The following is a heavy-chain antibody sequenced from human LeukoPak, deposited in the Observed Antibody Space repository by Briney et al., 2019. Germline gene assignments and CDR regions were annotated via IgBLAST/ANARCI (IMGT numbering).Heavy chain of an antibody. CDR3: AREEEYYDYVWGSYRPLNVGRSFDY. J-gene: IGHJ4*02. CDR1: GFTFSSYS. D-gene: IGHD3-16*02. CDR2: ISSSSYI. V-gene: IGHV3-21*01. Sequence: GGPLRLSCAASGFTFSSYSMNWVRQAPGKGLEWVSSISSSSYIYYADSVKGRFTISRDNAKNSLYLQMNSLRAEDTAVYYCAREEEYYDYVWGSYRPLNVGRSFDYWGQGTLVTVSS.